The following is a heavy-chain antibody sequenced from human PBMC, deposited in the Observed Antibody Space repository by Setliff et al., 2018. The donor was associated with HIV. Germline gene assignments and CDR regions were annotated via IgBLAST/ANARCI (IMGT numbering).Heavy chain of an antibody. D-gene: IGHD3-22*01. CDR1: GYSFSDYY. CDR2: ISPKYGGT. CDR3: ARIPNHSSGFDY. Sequence: RASVKVSCKASGYSFSDYYIHWVRQAPGHGFQWMGWISPKYGGTNYAQNFQGRVTMTRDTSISTAYMELSSLGSDDTAVYYCARIPNHSSGFDYWGQGTPVTVSS. J-gene: IGHJ4*02. V-gene: IGHV1-2*02.